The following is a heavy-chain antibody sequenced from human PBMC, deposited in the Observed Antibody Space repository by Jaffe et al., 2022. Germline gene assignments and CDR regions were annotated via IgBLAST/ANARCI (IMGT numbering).Heavy chain of an antibody. Sequence: QVQLQESGPGLVKPSETLSLTCAVSGYSISSGYYWGWIRQPPGKGLEWIGSIYHSGSTYYNPSLKSRVTISVDTSKNQFSLKLSSVTAADTAVYYCARRGVAAFYYYYYMDVWGKGTTVTVSS. CDR3: ARRGVAAFYYYYYMDV. CDR1: GYSISSGYY. CDR2: IYHSGST. J-gene: IGHJ6*03. D-gene: IGHD6-13*01. V-gene: IGHV4-38-2*01.